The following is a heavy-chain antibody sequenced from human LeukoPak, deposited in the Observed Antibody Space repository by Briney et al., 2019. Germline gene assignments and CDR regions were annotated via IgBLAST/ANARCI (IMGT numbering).Heavy chain of an antibody. J-gene: IGHJ4*02. Sequence: SETLSLTCTVSGYSISSGYHWGWIRQPPGKGLEWIGSIYHNGSTYYNPSLKSRVTISVDTSKNQFSLKLTSVTAADTAVYYCAREWLRAYYFDYWGQGTLVTVSS. V-gene: IGHV4-38-2*02. D-gene: IGHD5-12*01. CDR2: IYHNGST. CDR3: AREWLRAYYFDY. CDR1: GYSISSGYH.